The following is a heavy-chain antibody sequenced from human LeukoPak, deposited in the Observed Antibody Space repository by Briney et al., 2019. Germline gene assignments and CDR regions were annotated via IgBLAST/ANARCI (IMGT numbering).Heavy chain of an antibody. Sequence: GRSLRLSCAASGFTFSSYAMHWVRQAPGKGLEWVAVISYDGSNKYYADSVKGRFTISRDNSKNTLYLQMNSLRAEDTAVYYCARDQNDILTGYYYYYMDVWGKGTTVTVSS. D-gene: IGHD3-9*01. V-gene: IGHV3-30-3*01. CDR1: GFTFSSYA. CDR2: ISYDGSNK. J-gene: IGHJ6*03. CDR3: ARDQNDILTGYYYYYMDV.